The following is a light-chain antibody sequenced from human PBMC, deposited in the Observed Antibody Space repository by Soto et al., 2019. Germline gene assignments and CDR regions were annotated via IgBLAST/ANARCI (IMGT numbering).Light chain of an antibody. J-gene: IGKJ4*01. Sequence: DIQMTQSPSSLSASVGYRVTITCRASQSISSWLAWYQQKPGKAPKLLIFDAFSLESGVPSRFSGSRSGTEFTLTISSLQPDDYATYYCQQYNSYSPLTFGGGTKVDI. V-gene: IGKV1-5*01. CDR2: DAF. CDR1: QSISSW. CDR3: QQYNSYSPLT.